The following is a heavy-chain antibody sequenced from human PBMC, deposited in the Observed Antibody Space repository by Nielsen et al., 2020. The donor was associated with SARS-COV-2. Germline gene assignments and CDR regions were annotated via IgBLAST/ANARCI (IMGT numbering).Heavy chain of an antibody. V-gene: IGHV1-46*01. D-gene: IGHD3-16*01. CDR3: ARQSWGRGMDV. CDR2: INPSGGST. Sequence: ASVKVSCKASGYTFTSYYMHWVRQAPGQGLEWMGIINPSGGSTSYAQKFQGRVTMTRDTFTSTVYMELSSLRSEDTAVYYCARQSWGRGMDVWGQGTTVTVSS. CDR1: GYTFTSYY. J-gene: IGHJ6*02.